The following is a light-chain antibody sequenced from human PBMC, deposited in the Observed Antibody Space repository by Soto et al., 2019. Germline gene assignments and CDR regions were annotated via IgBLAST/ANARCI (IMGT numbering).Light chain of an antibody. J-gene: IGKJ2*01. CDR2: GAS. CDR3: QQYGSSPGGT. Sequence: EIVLTQSPGTLSLSPGERATLSCRASQSVSSSYLAWYQQKPGQAPRLLIYGASSRPTGIPDRFSGSGSGTDFTLTISRLEPEDFAVYYCQQYGSSPGGTFGQGTKLEI. V-gene: IGKV3-20*01. CDR1: QSVSSSY.